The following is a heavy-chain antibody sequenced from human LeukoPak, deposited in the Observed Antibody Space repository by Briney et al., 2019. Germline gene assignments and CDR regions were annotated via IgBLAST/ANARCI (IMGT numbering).Heavy chain of an antibody. V-gene: IGHV1-2*02. CDR3: ARHMTTANNWFDP. J-gene: IGHJ5*02. D-gene: IGHD4-17*01. CDR2: INPNSGGT. CDR1: GYTFTGYY. Sequence: ASVKVSCKASGYTFTGYYMHWVRQAPGQGLEWMGWINPNSGGTNYEQKFQGRLIMTRDTSISTAYMELSRLRFDDTAVYYCARHMTTANNWFDPWGQGTLVTVSS.